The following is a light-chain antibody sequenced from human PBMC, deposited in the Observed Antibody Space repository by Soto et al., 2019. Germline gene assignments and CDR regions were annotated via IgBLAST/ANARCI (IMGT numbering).Light chain of an antibody. CDR1: QSVTSNK. CDR2: AAS. J-gene: IGKJ2*01. V-gene: IGKV3-20*01. Sequence: ENVLTQSPVTLSLSPGERATLSCRASQSVTSNKVAWFQQKPGQAPRLLIRAASSRATGIPDRFSGSGSATEFTLTLSRLEPEDFAVYYCQQYGSPPPYTFGQGTKLEIK. CDR3: QQYGSPPPYT.